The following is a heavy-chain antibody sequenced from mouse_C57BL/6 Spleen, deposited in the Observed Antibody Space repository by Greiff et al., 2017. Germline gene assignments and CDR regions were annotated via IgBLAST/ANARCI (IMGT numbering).Heavy chain of an antibody. V-gene: IGHV1-61*01. CDR2: IYPSDSET. J-gene: IGHJ2*01. Sequence: QVQLQQSGAELVRPGSSVKLSCKASGYTFTSYWMDWVKQRPGQGLEWIGNIYPSDSETHYNQKFKDKATLTVDKSSSTAYMQLSSLTSEDSAVXYCARWDYYGSSSYYFDYWGQGTTLTVSS. CDR1: GYTFTSYW. CDR3: ARWDYYGSSSYYFDY. D-gene: IGHD1-1*01.